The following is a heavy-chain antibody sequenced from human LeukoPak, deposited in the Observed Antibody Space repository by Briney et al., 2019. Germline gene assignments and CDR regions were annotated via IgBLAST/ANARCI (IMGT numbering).Heavy chain of an antibody. D-gene: IGHD2-15*01. J-gene: IGHJ5*02. V-gene: IGHV3-48*04. CDR3: ARDGGGSGRWFDP. CDR2: ISSSSSTI. Sequence: GGSLRLSCAASGFTFSSYSMNWVRQAPGKGLEWVSYISSSSSTIYYADSVKGRFTISRDNAKNSLYLQMNSLRAEDTAVYHCARDGGGSGRWFDPWGQGTLVTVSS. CDR1: GFTFSSYS.